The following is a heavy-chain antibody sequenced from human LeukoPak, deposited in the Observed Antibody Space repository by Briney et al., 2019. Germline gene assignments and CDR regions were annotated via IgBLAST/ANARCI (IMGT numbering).Heavy chain of an antibody. CDR2: IYSGGST. J-gene: IGHJ3*02. D-gene: IGHD1-7*01. CDR1: GFTVSSNY. CDR3: ARENRRELDAFDI. Sequence: PGGSLRLSCAASGFTVSSNYMSWVRQAPGKGLEWVSVIYSGGSTYYADSVKGRFTISRDNSKNTLYLQMNSLRAEDTAVYYLARENRRELDAFDIWGQGTMVTVSS. V-gene: IGHV3-53*01.